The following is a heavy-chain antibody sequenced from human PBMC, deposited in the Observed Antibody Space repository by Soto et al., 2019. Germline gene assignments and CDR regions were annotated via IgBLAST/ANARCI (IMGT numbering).Heavy chain of an antibody. V-gene: IGHV1-2*02. CDR1: RYTFTSYD. J-gene: IGHJ5*02. Sequence: QVQLVQSGAEVKRPGASVRVSCRASRYTFTSYDIYWVRQAPGQGLEWMGWIKTDSGDTDYAQNFQGRVTMTRDPSINTAYMALNNLVSDDTAVYYCARRSSTYLNEIIYDPWGQGTLVTVSS. CDR3: ARRSSTYLNEIIYDP. D-gene: IGHD3-10*01. CDR2: IKTDSGDT.